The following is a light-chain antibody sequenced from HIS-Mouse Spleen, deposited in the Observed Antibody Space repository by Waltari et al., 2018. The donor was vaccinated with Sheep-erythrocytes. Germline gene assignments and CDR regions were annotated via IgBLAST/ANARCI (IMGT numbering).Light chain of an antibody. V-gene: IGLV2-11*01. CDR2: DVS. CDR1: SSDVGGYNY. J-gene: IGLJ1*01. Sequence: QSALTQPASVSGSPGQSVTISCTGTSSDVGGYNYVSGYQQHPGKAPKLMIYDVSKRPSGVPDRFSGSKSGNTASLTISGLQAEDEADYYCCSYAGSYNHVFATGTKVTVL. CDR3: CSYAGSYNHV.